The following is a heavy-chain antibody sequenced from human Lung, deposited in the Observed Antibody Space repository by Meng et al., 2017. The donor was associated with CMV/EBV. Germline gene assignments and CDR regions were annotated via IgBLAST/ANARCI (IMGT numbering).Heavy chain of an antibody. J-gene: IGHJ4*02. CDR2: FIAVFGTA. Sequence: SVXVSXKASGGTFRSYAISWVRQAPGQGLEWMGGFIAVFGTANYAQKFQGRVTITTDESTSTAYMELSSLRSEDTAIYYCARGLTIAVAGTKFGSWGQGXLVTVSS. CDR1: GGTFRSYA. D-gene: IGHD6-13*01. CDR3: ARGLTIAVAGTKFGS. V-gene: IGHV1-69*05.